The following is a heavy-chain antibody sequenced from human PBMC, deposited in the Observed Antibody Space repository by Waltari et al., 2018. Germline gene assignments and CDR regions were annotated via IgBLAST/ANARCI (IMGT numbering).Heavy chain of an antibody. Sequence: QVQLQQWGAGLLKPSETLSLTCAVYGGSFSGYYWSWIRQPPGTVLEWIGEINHSGGTNYNPALKSRVSISVDTSKNQFSLTLSSVTAADTAVYYCARDRSVGDSRGFDYWGQGTLVTVSS. V-gene: IGHV4-34*01. CDR1: GGSFSGYY. CDR3: ARDRSVGDSRGFDY. CDR2: INHSGGT. J-gene: IGHJ4*02. D-gene: IGHD4-17*01.